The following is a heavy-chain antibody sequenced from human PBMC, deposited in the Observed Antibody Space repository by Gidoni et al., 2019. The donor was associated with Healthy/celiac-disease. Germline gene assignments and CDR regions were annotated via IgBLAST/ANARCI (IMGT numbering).Heavy chain of an antibody. J-gene: IGHJ4*02. D-gene: IGHD1-26*01. Sequence: QLQLQESGPGLVTPSETLSLTCTVSGGSIRSSRYYWGWIRQPPGKGLAWIGLIYYSGSTSYNPARKGGVTISVDTSKNQFSLKLSSVTAADTAVYYWARLVHRVVGATTRTYFDYWGQGTLVTVSS. CDR2: IYYSGST. CDR1: GGSIRSSRYY. CDR3: ARLVHRVVGATTRTYFDY. V-gene: IGHV4-39*01.